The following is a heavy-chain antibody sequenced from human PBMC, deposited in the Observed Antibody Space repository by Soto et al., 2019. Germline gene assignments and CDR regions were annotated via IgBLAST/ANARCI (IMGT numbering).Heavy chain of an antibody. J-gene: IGHJ4*02. CDR1: GFTFINYA. Sequence: GGSLRLSCAASGFTFINYAMTWVGRAPGEGLEWVSTISGNGANTHYADSVKGRFSISRHNSKNTLYIQMNSLRAVDTAVYYCAKDYGSSRYFFDYWGQGALVTVSS. CDR3: AKDYGSSRYFFDY. D-gene: IGHD6-19*01. V-gene: IGHV3-23*01. CDR2: ISGNGANT.